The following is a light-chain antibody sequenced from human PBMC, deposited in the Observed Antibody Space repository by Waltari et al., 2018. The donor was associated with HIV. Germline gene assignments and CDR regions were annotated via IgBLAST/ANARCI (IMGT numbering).Light chain of an antibody. Sequence: DIQLTQSPSFLSASVGDRVTITCRTSQGINYYLAWYQQKPGKAPKLLIYAASTLQSGVPSRFSGSGSGTEFTLTSSSLQPEDFATYYCQQLNSYPQITFGGGTKVEIK. J-gene: IGKJ4*01. CDR2: AAS. V-gene: IGKV1-9*01. CDR3: QQLNSYPQIT. CDR1: QGINYY.